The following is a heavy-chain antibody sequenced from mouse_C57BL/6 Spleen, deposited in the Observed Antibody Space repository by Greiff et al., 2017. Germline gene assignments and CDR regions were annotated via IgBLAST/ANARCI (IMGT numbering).Heavy chain of an antibody. V-gene: IGHV7-3*01. J-gene: IGHJ4*01. CDR2: IRNKANGYTT. CDR3: ASPTTVVAPHYAMDY. Sequence: EVQGVESGGGLVQPGGSLSLSCAASGFTFTDYYMSWVRQPPGKALEWLGFIRNKANGYTTEYSASVKGRFTISRDNSQSILYLQMNALRAEDSATYYCASPTTVVAPHYAMDYWGQGTSVTVSS. D-gene: IGHD1-1*01. CDR1: GFTFTDYY.